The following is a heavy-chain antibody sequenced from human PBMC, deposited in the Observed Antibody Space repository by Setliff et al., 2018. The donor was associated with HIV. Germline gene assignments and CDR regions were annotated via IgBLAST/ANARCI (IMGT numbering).Heavy chain of an antibody. CDR1: GYLFTDYF. D-gene: IGHD5-12*01. CDR2: INAGNGNR. Sequence: ASVKVPCKASGYLFTDYFIHWVRQAPGQRPEWMAQINAGNGNREYSPKFQGRVTITADTSASTMYMELSSLRSEGTAVYYCARVGNNRLQFFDHWGQGTLVTVSS. CDR3: ARVGNNRLQFFDH. J-gene: IGHJ4*02. V-gene: IGHV1-3*01.